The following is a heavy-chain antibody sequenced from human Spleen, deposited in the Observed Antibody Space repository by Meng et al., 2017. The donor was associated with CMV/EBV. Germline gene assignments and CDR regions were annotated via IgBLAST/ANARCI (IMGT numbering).Heavy chain of an antibody. CDR2: INPNSGGT. D-gene: IGHD7-27*01. CDR3: ARDNNWGPDY. Sequence: ASVKVSCKASGYTFTGYYMHWVRQAPGQGLEWMGWINPNSGGTNYAQKFQGRVTMTTDTSTNTVYMEMRSLRSQDTAVYYCARDNNWGPDYWGQGTLVTVSS. J-gene: IGHJ4*02. V-gene: IGHV1-2*02. CDR1: GYTFTGYY.